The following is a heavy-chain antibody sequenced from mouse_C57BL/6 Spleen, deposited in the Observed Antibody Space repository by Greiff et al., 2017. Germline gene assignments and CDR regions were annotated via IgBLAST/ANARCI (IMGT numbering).Heavy chain of an antibody. CDR3: TRDLPSMDV. CDR2: ISSGGDYI. D-gene: IGHD2-1*01. Sequence: EVKLMESGAGLVKPGGSLKLSCAASGFTFSSYAMSWVRQTPEKRLEWVAYISSGGDYIYYDDNVKGRFTISIDTARNTLYRLMSSLKSEDTAMYYCTRDLPSMDVWGTGTSVTVSS. CDR1: GFTFSSYA. V-gene: IGHV5-9-1*02. J-gene: IGHJ4*01.